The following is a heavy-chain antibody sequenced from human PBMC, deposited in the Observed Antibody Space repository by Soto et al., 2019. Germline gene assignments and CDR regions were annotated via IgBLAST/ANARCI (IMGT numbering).Heavy chain of an antibody. CDR3: ASAAVTGTAGLDF. CDR1: GYTFTRHY. Sequence: ASVKVSCKAFGYTFTRHYIHWVRQAPGQGLEWMGWINPNSGGTKSAEKFQGRVTMTRDTSISTAYMELSRLTSDDTAVYYCASAAVTGTAGLDFWGQGTQVTVSS. D-gene: IGHD6-19*01. CDR2: INPNSGGT. J-gene: IGHJ4*02. V-gene: IGHV1-2*02.